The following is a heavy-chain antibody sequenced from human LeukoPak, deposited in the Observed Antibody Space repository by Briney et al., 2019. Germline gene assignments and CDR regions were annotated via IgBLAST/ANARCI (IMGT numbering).Heavy chain of an antibody. CDR2: ISTSSIYI. CDR1: GFTFSSHG. Sequence: GGSLRLSCAASGFTFSSHGMNWVRQAPGKGLEWVSSISTSSIYIYYANSLKGRFTISRDNAKNSLYLQMISLGAEDTAVYFCARGSGVTMIVDSFDYWGQGTLVTVSS. J-gene: IGHJ4*02. V-gene: IGHV3-21*01. D-gene: IGHD3-22*01. CDR3: ARGSGVTMIVDSFDY.